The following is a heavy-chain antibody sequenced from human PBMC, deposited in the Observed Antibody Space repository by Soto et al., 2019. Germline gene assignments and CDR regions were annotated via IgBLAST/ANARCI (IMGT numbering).Heavy chain of an antibody. CDR3: ARGYDYIWGSQVYYFDY. CDR1: GFTFSSYG. CDR2: IWYDGSNK. J-gene: IGHJ4*02. V-gene: IGHV3-33*01. D-gene: IGHD3-16*01. Sequence: GGSLRLSCAASGFTFSSYGMHWVRQAPGKGLEWVAVIWYDGSNKYYADSVKGRFTISRDNSKNTLYLQMNSLRAEDTAVYYCARGYDYIWGSQVYYFDYWGQGTLVTVSS.